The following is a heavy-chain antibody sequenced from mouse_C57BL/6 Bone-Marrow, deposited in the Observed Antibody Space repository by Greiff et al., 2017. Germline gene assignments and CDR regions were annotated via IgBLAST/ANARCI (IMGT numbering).Heavy chain of an antibody. D-gene: IGHD4-1*01. Sequence: QVQLQQSGAELARPGASVKMSCKASGYTFTSYTMHWVKQRPGPGLEWVGYINPSSGYTKSNQKFKDKATLTADNSSTTAYMQLSSLTSEDSAVYYCARNWAWFAYWGQGTLVTVSA. V-gene: IGHV1-4*01. CDR2: INPSSGYT. J-gene: IGHJ3*01. CDR3: ARNWAWFAY. CDR1: GYTFTSYT.